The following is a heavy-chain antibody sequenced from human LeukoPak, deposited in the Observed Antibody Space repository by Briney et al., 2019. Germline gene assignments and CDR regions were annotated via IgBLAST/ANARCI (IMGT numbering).Heavy chain of an antibody. Sequence: PGGSLRLSCAASGFTFSSYWMSWVRQAPGKGLEWVANIKKDGSEKYYVDSVKGRFTISRDNAKSSLYLQMTSQRAEDTAVYYCARSSSVNYDSSGYSALDYWGQGTLVTVSS. J-gene: IGHJ4*02. CDR1: GFTFSSYW. V-gene: IGHV3-7*01. CDR2: IKKDGSEK. CDR3: ARSSSVNYDSSGYSALDY. D-gene: IGHD3-22*01.